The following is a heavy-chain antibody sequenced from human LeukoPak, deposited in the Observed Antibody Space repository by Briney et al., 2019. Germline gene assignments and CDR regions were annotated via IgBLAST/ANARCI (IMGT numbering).Heavy chain of an antibody. Sequence: ASVKVSCKASGYTYTSYYMHWVRQAPGQGLEWMGIINPSGGSTSYAQKFQGRVTMTRDTSTSTVYMELSSLRSEDTAVYYCARDTGYCSGGSCYNFDYWGQGTLVTVSS. V-gene: IGHV1-46*01. CDR3: ARDTGYCSGGSCYNFDY. CDR1: GYTYTSYY. D-gene: IGHD2-15*01. CDR2: INPSGGST. J-gene: IGHJ4*02.